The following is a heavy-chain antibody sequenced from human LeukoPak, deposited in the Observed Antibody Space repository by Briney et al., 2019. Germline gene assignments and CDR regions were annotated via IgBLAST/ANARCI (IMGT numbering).Heavy chain of an antibody. CDR1: GFTLSDYY. CDR3: ARRRDFIDY. Sequence: GGSLRLSCAASGFTLSDYYMSWIRQAPGKGLEWVSYSSSGSTIYYADSVKGRFAISRDNAKNSLYLQMNSLRAEDTAVYYCARRRDFIDYWGQGTLVTVSS. V-gene: IGHV3-11*01. D-gene: IGHD3/OR15-3a*01. J-gene: IGHJ4*02. CDR2: SSSGSTI.